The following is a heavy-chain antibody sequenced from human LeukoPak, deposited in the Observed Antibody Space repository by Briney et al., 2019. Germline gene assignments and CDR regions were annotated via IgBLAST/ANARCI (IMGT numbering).Heavy chain of an antibody. V-gene: IGHV3-53*01. D-gene: IGHD4-17*01. CDR2: IYPGGTT. CDR3: ARADDFGDYDC. Sequence: GGFLRLSCAASGFTVSSKYMSWVRQAPGKGLEWVSIIYPGGTTYYADSVKGRFTISRDNSKNTVYLQMNSLKADDAAVYYCARADDFGDYDCWGQGTLVTVSS. J-gene: IGHJ4*02. CDR1: GFTVSSKY.